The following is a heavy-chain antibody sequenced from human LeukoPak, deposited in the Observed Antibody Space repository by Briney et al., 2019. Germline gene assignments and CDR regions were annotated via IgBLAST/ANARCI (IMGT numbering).Heavy chain of an antibody. J-gene: IGHJ5*02. CDR2: IYHSGST. Sequence: NPSETLSLTCTVSGGSISSSSYYWGWIRQPPGKGLEWIGSIYHSGSTYYNPSLKSRVTISVDTSKNQFSLKLSSVTAADTAVYYCARDPYGDYVFDLWGQGTLVTVSS. CDR1: GGSISSSSYY. V-gene: IGHV4-39*07. CDR3: ARDPYGDYVFDL. D-gene: IGHD4-17*01.